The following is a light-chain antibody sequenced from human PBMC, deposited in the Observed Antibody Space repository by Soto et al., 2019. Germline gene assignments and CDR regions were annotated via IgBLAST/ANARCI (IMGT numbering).Light chain of an antibody. J-gene: IGKJ1*01. CDR2: GAS. V-gene: IGKV3-15*01. CDR3: QQYNNWPWT. CDR1: QSVSSN. Sequence: EIALTQSPGTLSLSPGERATLSCRASQSVSSNLAWYQQKPGQAPRLLIYGASTRATGIPARFSGSGSGTEFTLTISSLQSEDFAVYYCQQYNNWPWTFGQGTKVEIK.